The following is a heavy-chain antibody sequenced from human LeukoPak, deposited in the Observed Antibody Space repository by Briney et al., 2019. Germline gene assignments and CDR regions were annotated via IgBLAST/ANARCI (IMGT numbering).Heavy chain of an antibody. CDR1: GGSISSSSYY. J-gene: IGHJ5*02. CDR2: IYYSGST. V-gene: IGHV4-39*01. CDR3: ARQGLGYCSSTSCNGFWFDP. Sequence: PSETLSLTCAVSGGSISSSSYYWGWIRQPPGKGLEWIGSIYYSGSTYYNPSLKSRVTISVDTSKNQFSLKLSSVTAADTAVYYCARQGLGYCSSTSCNGFWFDPGGQGTQVSVSS. D-gene: IGHD2-2*01.